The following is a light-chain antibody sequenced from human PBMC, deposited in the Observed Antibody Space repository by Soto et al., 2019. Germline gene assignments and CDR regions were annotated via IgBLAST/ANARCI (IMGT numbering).Light chain of an antibody. J-gene: IGLJ1*01. Sequence: QSALTQPASVSGSPGQSITISCTGTSSDVGGYNYVSWYQQHPGKAPKLIIYVVRNRPSGVSNRFSGSKSANTASLTISGLQAEDEADYYCSSYTSSSTLVFGTGTKLTVL. V-gene: IGLV2-14*01. CDR1: SSDVGGYNY. CDR3: SSYTSSSTLV. CDR2: VVR.